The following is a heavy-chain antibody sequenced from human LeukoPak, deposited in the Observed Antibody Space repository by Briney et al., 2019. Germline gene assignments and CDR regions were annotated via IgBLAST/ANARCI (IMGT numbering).Heavy chain of an antibody. V-gene: IGHV4-59*01. CDR2: VYYSAST. CDR3: ARGIMTTVPTFDY. D-gene: IGHD4-17*01. Sequence: SETLSLTCTVSGGSINGYYWSWIRQPPGKGREWIGYVYYSASTNYSPSLKSRVTISVDTSKKQFSLRLSSVTAAETAVYYCARGIMTTVPTFDYWGQETLVTVSS. J-gene: IGHJ4*02. CDR1: GGSINGYY.